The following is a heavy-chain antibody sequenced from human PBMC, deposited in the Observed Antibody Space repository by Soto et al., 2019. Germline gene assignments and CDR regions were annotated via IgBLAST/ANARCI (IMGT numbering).Heavy chain of an antibody. CDR2: ISGSGGST. J-gene: IGHJ5*02. D-gene: IGHD2-2*01. CDR3: AKEGLLGYCISTSCYEGWFDP. V-gene: IGHV3-23*01. Sequence: GGSLRLSCAASGFTFSSYAMSWVRQAPGKGLEWVSAISGSGGSTYYADSVKGRFTISRDNSKNTLYLQMNSLRAEDTAVYYCAKEGLLGYCISTSCYEGWFDPWGQGTLVTVSS. CDR1: GFTFSSYA.